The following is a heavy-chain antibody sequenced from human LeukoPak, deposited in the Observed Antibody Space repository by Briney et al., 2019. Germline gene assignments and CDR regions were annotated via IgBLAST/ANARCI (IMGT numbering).Heavy chain of an antibody. CDR1: GGSISSYY. J-gene: IGHJ4*02. D-gene: IGHD5-12*01. V-gene: IGHV4-59*01. CDR2: IYYSGST. CDR3: ARVGGYDWDAFDY. Sequence: SETLSLTCTVSGGSISSYYWSWIRQPPGKGLEWIGYIYYSGSTNYNPSLKSRVTISVDTSKNQFSLKLSSVTAADTAVYYCARVGGYDWDAFDYWGQGTLVTVSS.